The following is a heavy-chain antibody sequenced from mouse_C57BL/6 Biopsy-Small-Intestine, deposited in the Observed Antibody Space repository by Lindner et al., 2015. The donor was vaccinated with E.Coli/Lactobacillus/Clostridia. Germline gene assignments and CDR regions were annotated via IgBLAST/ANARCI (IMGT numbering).Heavy chain of an antibody. CDR3: ARKLGYAMDY. D-gene: IGHD4-1*01. Sequence: VQLQESGAELMKPGASVKLSCKATGYTFTGYWIEWVKQRPGHGLEWIGQILPGSDSTNFNEKFKGKATFTADTSSNTAYMQLSSLTTEDSAICYCARKLGYAMDYWGQGTSVTVSS. V-gene: IGHV1-9*01. J-gene: IGHJ4*01. CDR1: GYTFTGYW. CDR2: ILPGSDST.